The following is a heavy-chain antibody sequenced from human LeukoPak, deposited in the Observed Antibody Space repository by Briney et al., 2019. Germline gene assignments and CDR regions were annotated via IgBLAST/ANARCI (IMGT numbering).Heavy chain of an antibody. V-gene: IGHV1-2*06. Sequence: GASVKVSCKASGYTFTGYHMHWVRQAPGQGLEWMGRINPNSGDTNYAQKFQGRVTMTRDTSISTAYIELSRLTSDDTAIYYCARDYCSSTSCLFDYWGQGTLVTVSS. CDR2: INPNSGDT. D-gene: IGHD2-2*01. J-gene: IGHJ4*02. CDR1: GYTFTGYH. CDR3: ARDYCSSTSCLFDY.